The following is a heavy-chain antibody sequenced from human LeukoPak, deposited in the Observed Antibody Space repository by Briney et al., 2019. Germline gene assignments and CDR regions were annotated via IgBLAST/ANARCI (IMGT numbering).Heavy chain of an antibody. D-gene: IGHD2-2*01. J-gene: IGHJ4*02. Sequence: GASVKVSCKASGYTFTGYYMHWVRQAPGQGLEWMGWINPNSGGTNYAQKFQGRVTMTRDTSISTAYMELSRLRSDDTAVYYCARSYQLLLKGLPARYYFDYWGQGTLVTVSS. CDR1: GYTFTGYY. CDR3: ARSYQLLLKGLPARYYFDY. CDR2: INPNSGGT. V-gene: IGHV1-2*02.